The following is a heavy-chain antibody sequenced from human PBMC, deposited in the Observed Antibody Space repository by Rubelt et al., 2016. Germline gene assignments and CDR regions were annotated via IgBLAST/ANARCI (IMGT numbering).Heavy chain of an antibody. CDR3: ARELQRYDY. CDR2: ITLGGTT. CDR1: SGSLSGYY. J-gene: IGHJ4*02. Sequence: VQLQQWGAGLLKPSETLSLACGVYSGSLSGYYWNWIRQSPGKGLEWIGEITLGGTTNYNPSLKSRVTISVDPAKNQIALELRSVTAAETAVYYCARELQRYDYWGQGTLVTVSS. V-gene: IGHV4-34*01. D-gene: IGHD4-11*01.